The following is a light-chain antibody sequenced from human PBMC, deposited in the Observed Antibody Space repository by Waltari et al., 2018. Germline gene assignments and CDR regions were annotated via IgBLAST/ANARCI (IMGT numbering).Light chain of an antibody. J-gene: IGKJ1*01. CDR2: DAS. Sequence: IVLTQSTATLSLSPGPRATLSCWASQGVGSHLAWYQQKRGQEPRLLIYDASKRATGIPVRFSGSGFGTDFTLTIDSLESEDVGVYYCQQRSKWPPMFGQGTKVEIK. CDR1: QGVGSH. V-gene: IGKV3-11*01. CDR3: QQRSKWPPM.